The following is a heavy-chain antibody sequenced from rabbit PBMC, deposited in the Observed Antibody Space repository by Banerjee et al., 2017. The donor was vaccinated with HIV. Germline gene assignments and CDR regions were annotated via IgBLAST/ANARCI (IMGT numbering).Heavy chain of an antibody. J-gene: IGHJ3*01. V-gene: IGHV1S45*01. CDR1: GFDFSSYG. CDR2: INSNTGNT. Sequence: QEQLVESGGGLVQPGGSLKLSCKASGFDFSSYGVSWVRQAPGKGLEWIGCINSNTGNTVYASWAKGRFTISKTSSTTVTLQMTSLTAADTATYFCTRGYISGSDLWGQGTLVTVS. D-gene: IGHD4-2*01. CDR3: TRGYISGSDL.